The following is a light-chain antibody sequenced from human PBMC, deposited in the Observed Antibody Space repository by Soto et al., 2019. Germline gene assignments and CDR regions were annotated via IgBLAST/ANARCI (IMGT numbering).Light chain of an antibody. Sequence: DIVMTQSPDSLAVSLGERATINCRSSQSVLYSLNNKNYLAWYQQKPGQPPKLLFYWASTREPGVPDRFSGSGSGTDFTLTISSLQPGDFATYYCQQSYRTPTFGQGTRLEIK. CDR2: WAS. V-gene: IGKV4-1*01. CDR1: QSVLYSLNNKNY. CDR3: QQSYRTPT. J-gene: IGKJ5*01.